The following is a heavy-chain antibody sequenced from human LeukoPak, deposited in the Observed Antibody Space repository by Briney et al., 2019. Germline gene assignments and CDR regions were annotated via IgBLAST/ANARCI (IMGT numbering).Heavy chain of an antibody. D-gene: IGHD6-6*01. V-gene: IGHV4-59*01. J-gene: IGHJ4*02. CDR3: ARAGSSSPLDY. CDR2: IYYSGST. CDR1: GVSISSYY. Sequence: SETLSLTCTVSGVSISSYYWSWIRQPPGKGLEWIGYIYYSGSTNYNPSLKSRVTISVDTSKNQFSLKLSSVTAADTAVYYCARAGSSSPLDYWGQGTLVTVSS.